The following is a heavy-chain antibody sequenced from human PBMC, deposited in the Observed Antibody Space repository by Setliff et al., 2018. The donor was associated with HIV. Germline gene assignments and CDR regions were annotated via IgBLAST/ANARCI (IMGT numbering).Heavy chain of an antibody. CDR2: IKEDGSTK. D-gene: IGHD3-3*01. CDR3: TANLLQFLGDY. V-gene: IGHV3-7*03. CDR1: GFTFSKYW. J-gene: IGHJ4*02. Sequence: GGSLRLSCVASGFTFSKYWMSWVRQAPGKGLELVASIKEDGSTKYYVDSVKGRFTVSRDNAKNSLYLQVNGLRAEDTAVYYCTANLLQFLGDYWGLGSLVTVSS.